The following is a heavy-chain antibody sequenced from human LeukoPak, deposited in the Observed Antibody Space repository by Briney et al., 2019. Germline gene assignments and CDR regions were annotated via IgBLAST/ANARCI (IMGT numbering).Heavy chain of an antibody. CDR1: GGSFSGYY. Sequence: SETLSLTCAVYGGSFSGYYWSWIRQPPGKGLEWIGEMNHSGSTNNNPSLKSRVTFSVDTSKNQFSLKLSSVTAADTAVYYCARGLGILRFWGQGTLVTVSS. CDR2: MNHSGST. V-gene: IGHV4-34*01. CDR3: ARGLGILRF. D-gene: IGHD6-13*01. J-gene: IGHJ4*02.